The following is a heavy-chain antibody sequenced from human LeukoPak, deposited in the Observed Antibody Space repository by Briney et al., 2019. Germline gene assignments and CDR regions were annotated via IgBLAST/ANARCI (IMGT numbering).Heavy chain of an antibody. V-gene: IGHV4-34*01. CDR1: GGSFSGYY. CDR3: ARGRLWWSN. J-gene: IGHJ4*02. CDR2: INHSGST. D-gene: IGHD4/OR15-4a*01. Sequence: PSETLSLTCAVYGGSFSGYYWSWIRQPPGKGLEWIGEINHSGSTNYNPSLKSRVTISVDTSKNQFSLKLSSVTAADTAVYYCARGRLWWSNWGQGTLVTVSS.